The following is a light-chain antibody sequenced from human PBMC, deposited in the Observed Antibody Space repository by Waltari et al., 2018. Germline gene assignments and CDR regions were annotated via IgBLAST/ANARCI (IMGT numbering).Light chain of an antibody. V-gene: IGLV1-44*01. Sequence: QSVLTQPPSASGTPGQKITIPCSGARSNVGGNPVNWYRHLPGSAPKLLIFSDNPRPTGVPDRFSGSKSGTSASLAISGLQSEDEADYYCAAWDFRVELWVFGGGTK. CDR2: SDN. CDR1: RSNVGGNP. CDR3: AAWDFRVELWV. J-gene: IGLJ3*02.